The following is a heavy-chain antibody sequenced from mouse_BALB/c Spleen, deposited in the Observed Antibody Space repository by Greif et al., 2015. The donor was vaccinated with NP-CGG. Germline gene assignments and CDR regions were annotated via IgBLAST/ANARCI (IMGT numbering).Heavy chain of an antibody. D-gene: IGHD2-2*01. CDR1: GYTFTSYV. J-gene: IGHJ3*01. Sequence: VQLQQSGPELVKPGASVKMSCKASGYTFTSYVMHWVKQKPGQGLEWIGYINPYNDGTKYNEKFKGKATLTSDKSSSTAYMELSSLTSEDSAVYYCASYYGYDGGNFFAYWGQGTLVTVSA. CDR2: INPYNDGT. CDR3: ASYYGYDGGNFFAY. V-gene: IGHV1-14*01.